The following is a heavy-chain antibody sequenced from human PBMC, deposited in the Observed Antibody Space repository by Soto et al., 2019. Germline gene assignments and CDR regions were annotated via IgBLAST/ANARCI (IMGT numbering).Heavy chain of an antibody. CDR1: GCTLTELS. Sequence: GASVKVSCKVSGCTLTELSMHWVRQAPGKGLEWMGGFDLEDGETIYAQKFQGRVTMTEDTSTATAYMELSSLRSEDTAVDYFATDGSGDYYYYGMDVWGQGTTVTVSS. V-gene: IGHV1-24*01. J-gene: IGHJ6*02. CDR3: ATDGSGDYYYYGMDV. D-gene: IGHD6-25*01. CDR2: FDLEDGET.